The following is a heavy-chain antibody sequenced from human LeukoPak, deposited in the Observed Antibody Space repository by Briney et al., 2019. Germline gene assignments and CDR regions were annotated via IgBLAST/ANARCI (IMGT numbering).Heavy chain of an antibody. CDR2: IIPILGIA. Sequence: GTSVKVSCKASGGTFSSYAISWVRPAPGQGLEWMGRIIPILGIANYAQKFQGRVTITADKSTSTAYMELSSLRSEDTAVYYCARVEVAGTSGVDYWGQGTLVTVSS. CDR1: GGTFSSYA. J-gene: IGHJ4*02. D-gene: IGHD6-19*01. V-gene: IGHV1-69*04. CDR3: ARVEVAGTSGVDY.